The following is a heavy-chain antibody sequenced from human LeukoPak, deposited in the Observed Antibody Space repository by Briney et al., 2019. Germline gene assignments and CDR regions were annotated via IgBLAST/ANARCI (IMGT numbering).Heavy chain of an antibody. Sequence: GGSLRLSCAASGFTFSSYAMSWVRQAPGKGLEWVSSISGSGGSTYYADSVKGRFTISRDNSKNTLYLQMNSLRAEDTAVYYCAKDGPLYYYDSSVRNGGFDYWGQGTLVTVSS. D-gene: IGHD3-22*01. V-gene: IGHV3-23*01. J-gene: IGHJ4*02. CDR2: ISGSGGST. CDR1: GFTFSSYA. CDR3: AKDGPLYYYDSSVRNGGFDY.